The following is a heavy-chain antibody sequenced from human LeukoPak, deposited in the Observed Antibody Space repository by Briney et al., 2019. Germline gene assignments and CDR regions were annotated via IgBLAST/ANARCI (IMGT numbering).Heavy chain of an antibody. Sequence: PSETLSLTCTVSGGSISSGGYYWSWIRQHPGKGLEWTGYIYYGGSTYYNPSLKSRVTISVDTSKNQFSLKLSSVTAADTAVYYCARGSTMVRWGGNYYYYGMDVWGKGTTVTVSS. CDR3: ARGSTMVRWGGNYYYYGMDV. J-gene: IGHJ6*04. CDR1: GGSISSGGYY. D-gene: IGHD3-10*01. V-gene: IGHV4-30-4*08. CDR2: IYYGGST.